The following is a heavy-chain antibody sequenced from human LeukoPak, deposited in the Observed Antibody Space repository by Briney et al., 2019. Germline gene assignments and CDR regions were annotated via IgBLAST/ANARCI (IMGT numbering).Heavy chain of an antibody. V-gene: IGHV1-69*01. J-gene: IGHJ4*02. CDR1: GGTFSSYA. Sequence: ASVKVSCKASGGTFSSYAISWVRQAPGQGLEWMGGIIPIFGTANYAQKFQGRVTITADESTSTAYMELSSLRSEDMAVYYCARDPAYGDSSGYYPSFDYWGQGTLVTVSS. D-gene: IGHD3-22*01. CDR2: IIPIFGTA. CDR3: ARDPAYGDSSGYYPSFDY.